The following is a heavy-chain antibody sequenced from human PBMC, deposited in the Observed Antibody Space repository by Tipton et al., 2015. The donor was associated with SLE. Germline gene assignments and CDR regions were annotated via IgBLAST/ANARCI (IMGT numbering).Heavy chain of an antibody. V-gene: IGHV3-48*03. D-gene: IGHD2-21*01. Sequence: GSLRLSCVASGFTSSAYELNWVRQSPGKGLEWLAYINGNGGALFYADSVKGRFTVSRDNAKSSLFLQMNSLRAEDTAIYYCARHGDWCFDYWGQGSLVTVSS. CDR2: INGNGGAL. J-gene: IGHJ4*02. CDR3: ARHGDWCFDY. CDR1: GFTSSAYE.